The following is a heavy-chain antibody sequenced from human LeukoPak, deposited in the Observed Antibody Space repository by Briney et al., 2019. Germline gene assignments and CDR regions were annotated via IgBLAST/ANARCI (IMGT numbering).Heavy chain of an antibody. J-gene: IGHJ4*02. CDR3: AREQQLYPSYFDY. CDR2: ISYDGSNK. CDR1: GFTFSSYA. Sequence: PGGSLRLSCAASGFTFSSYAMHWVRQAPGKGLEWVAVISYDGSNKYYADSVKGRFTISRDNSKNTLYLQMNSLRAEDTAVYYCAREQQLYPSYFDYWGQGTLVTVSS. D-gene: IGHD6-13*01. V-gene: IGHV3-30-3*01.